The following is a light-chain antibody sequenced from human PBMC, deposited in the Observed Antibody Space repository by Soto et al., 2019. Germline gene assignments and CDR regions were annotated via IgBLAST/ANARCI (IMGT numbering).Light chain of an antibody. V-gene: IGLV2-23*01. J-gene: IGLJ7*01. CDR1: SSDVGSYNL. Sequence: QSALTQPASVSGSPGQSITISCTGTSSDVGSYNLVSWYQQHPGKAPKLMIYEGSKRPSGVSNRFSGSKSGNTASLTISGLQAEDDADYCCCSYAGSSTHAVFGGGTQLTVL. CDR3: CSYAGSSTHAV. CDR2: EGS.